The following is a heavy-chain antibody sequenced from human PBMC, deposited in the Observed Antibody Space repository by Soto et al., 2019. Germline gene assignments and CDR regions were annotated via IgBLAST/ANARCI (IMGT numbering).Heavy chain of an antibody. CDR2: IDPSDSYT. V-gene: IGHV5-10-1*01. Sequence: EVQLVQSGAEVKKPGESLRISCKGSGYSFTSCWISWVRQMPGKGLEWMGRIDPSDSYTNYSPSFQGHVTISVDKSISTAYLQWTSLKASDTAMYYCASERGYSYGYSDYWGQGTLVTVSS. D-gene: IGHD5-18*01. J-gene: IGHJ4*02. CDR3: ASERGYSYGYSDY. CDR1: GYSFTSCW.